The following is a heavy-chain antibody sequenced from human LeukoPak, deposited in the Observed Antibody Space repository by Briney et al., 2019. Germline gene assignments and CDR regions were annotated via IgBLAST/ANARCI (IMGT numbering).Heavy chain of an antibody. D-gene: IGHD2-2*01. V-gene: IGHV7-4-1*02. CDR2: INTNTGNP. CDR1: GYTSTSYA. CDR3: ARWDIVVVPAAIAPMDV. J-gene: IGHJ6*02. Sequence: ASVKVSCKASGYTSTSYAMNWVRQAPGQGLEWMGWINTNTGNPTYAQGFTGRFVFSLDTSVSTAYLQISSLKAEDTAVYYCARWDIVVVPAAIAPMDVWGQGTTVTVYS.